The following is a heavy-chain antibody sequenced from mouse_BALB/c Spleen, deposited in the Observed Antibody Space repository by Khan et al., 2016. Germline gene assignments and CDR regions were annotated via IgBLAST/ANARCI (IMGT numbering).Heavy chain of an antibody. V-gene: IGHV9-3-1*01. CDR1: GYTFTNFG. Sequence: QIQLVQSGPELKKPGETVKISCKASGYTFTNFGINWVRQAPGTGLEWMDWINTNTGETTYADDFKGRFAFSLESAASTAYMRINNRKNEDTSTYFFTTGITTEIATRWHYWGPGTTLTVSS. CDR3: TTGITTEIATRWHY. CDR2: INTNTGET. D-gene: IGHD1-1*01. J-gene: IGHJ2*01.